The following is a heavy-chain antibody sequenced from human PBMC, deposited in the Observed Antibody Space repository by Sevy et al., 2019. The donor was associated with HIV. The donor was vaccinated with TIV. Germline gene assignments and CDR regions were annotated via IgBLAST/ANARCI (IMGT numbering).Heavy chain of an antibody. CDR1: GFTFDDFA. Sequence: GGSLRLSCAASGFTFDDFAMHWVRQVPGKGLEWVSGLNWDSGSVAYADSVKGRFTISRDNAKNALFLQMNSLRAGDTAWYYCAKDIGATGIAVVANWGQGIQVTISS. CDR3: AKDIGATGIAVVAN. D-gene: IGHD6-19*01. V-gene: IGHV3-9*01. J-gene: IGHJ4*02. CDR2: LNWDSGSV.